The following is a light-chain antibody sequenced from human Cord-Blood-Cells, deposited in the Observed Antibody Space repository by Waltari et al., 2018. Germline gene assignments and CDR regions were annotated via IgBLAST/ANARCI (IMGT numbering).Light chain of an antibody. V-gene: IGLV2-14*01. CDR1: SSDVGGYNY. Sequence: QSALTQPASVSGSPGQSLPIPCTGTSSDVGGYNYVSWYQQHPGKAPKRMIYEVSTRPSGVSNRFSGSKSGNTASLTISGLQAEDEADYYCSSFKVFGGGTKLTVL. J-gene: IGLJ2*01. CDR2: EVS. CDR3: SSFKV.